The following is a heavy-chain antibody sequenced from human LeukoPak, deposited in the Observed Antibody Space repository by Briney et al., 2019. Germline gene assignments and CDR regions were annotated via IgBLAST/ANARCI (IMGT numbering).Heavy chain of an antibody. CDR1: AFTFSRHW. CDR3: ARYSGSNHGFDQ. Sequence: AGSLSLSCTDPAFTFSRHWRSWVRQAPGKGLKWGANIKKDGRGNYYVDSVKGRFTISRANATNYLYLQMNSLNAKDTSVYYSARYSGSNHGFDQWGQGTLVTVSS. V-gene: IGHV3-7*04. CDR2: IKKDGRGN. D-gene: IGHD1-26*01. J-gene: IGHJ4*02.